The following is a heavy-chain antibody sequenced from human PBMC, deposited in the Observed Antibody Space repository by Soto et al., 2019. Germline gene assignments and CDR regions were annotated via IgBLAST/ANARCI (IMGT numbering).Heavy chain of an antibody. CDR1: GYTFTHYA. D-gene: IGHD3-16*02. CDR2: INAGNCNT. Sequence: QVQLVQSVAEEKKHGASVKVSCKASGYTFTHYAMPWVRQAPGQRLEWMGWINAGNCNTKYSQKVQGRVTITRDTSASRAYMEPSSLRSEATAVYYCARGFPLWFEHLCQGTLFTVSS. V-gene: IGHV1-3*05. J-gene: IGHJ5*02. CDR3: ARGFPLWFEH.